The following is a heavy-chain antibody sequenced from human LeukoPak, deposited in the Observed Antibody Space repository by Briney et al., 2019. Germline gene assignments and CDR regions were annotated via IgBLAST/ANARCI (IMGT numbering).Heavy chain of an antibody. D-gene: IGHD3-16*01. V-gene: IGHV3-11*05. Sequence: GGSLRLSCAASGFTFSDYYMSWIRQAPGKGLEWVSYISSSSSYTNYADSVKGRFTISRDNAKNSQYLQMNSLRAEDTAVYYCARVPHDYVYFQHWGQGTLVTVSS. CDR1: GFTFSDYY. CDR2: ISSSSSYT. CDR3: ARVPHDYVYFQH. J-gene: IGHJ1*01.